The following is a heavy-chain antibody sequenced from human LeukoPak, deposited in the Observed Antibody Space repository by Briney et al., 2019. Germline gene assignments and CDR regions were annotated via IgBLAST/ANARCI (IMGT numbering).Heavy chain of an antibody. J-gene: IGHJ4*02. Sequence: PGGSPRLSCAASGFSFSTYTMNWVRQAPGKGLDWVSYISSSSSTIYYADSVKGRFTISRDNANNSLYLQMNSLRDEDTAVYYCARARRYRSSWYHDYWGQGSLVTVSS. CDR2: ISSSSSTI. CDR3: ARARRYRSSWYHDY. CDR1: GFSFSTYT. D-gene: IGHD6-13*01. V-gene: IGHV3-48*02.